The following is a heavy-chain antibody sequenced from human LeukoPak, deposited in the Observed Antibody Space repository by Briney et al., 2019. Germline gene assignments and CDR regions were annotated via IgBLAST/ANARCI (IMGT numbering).Heavy chain of an antibody. CDR1: GGSFSGYY. D-gene: IGHD4-23*01. Sequence: KASETLSLTCAVYGGSFSGYYWSWIRQPPGKGLEWIGEINHSGSTNYNPSLKSRITISVDTSKNQFSLKLSSVTAADTAVYYCARHHGGNSGLAWGQGTLVTVSP. J-gene: IGHJ5*02. CDR2: INHSGST. V-gene: IGHV4-34*01. CDR3: ARHHGGNSGLA.